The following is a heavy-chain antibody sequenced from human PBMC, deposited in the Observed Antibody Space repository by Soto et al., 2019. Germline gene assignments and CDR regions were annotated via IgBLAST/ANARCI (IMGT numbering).Heavy chain of an antibody. J-gene: IGHJ4*02. V-gene: IGHV3-23*01. CDR2: ISGSGGST. CDR3: AKERMKWELLLDY. D-gene: IGHD1-26*01. Sequence: GGSLRLSCAASGFTFSSYAMSWVRQAPGKGLEWVSAISGSGGSTYYADSVKGRFTRSRDNSKNTLYLQMNSLRAEYTALYDCAKERMKWELLLDYWGQGTLVTVSS. CDR1: GFTFSSYA.